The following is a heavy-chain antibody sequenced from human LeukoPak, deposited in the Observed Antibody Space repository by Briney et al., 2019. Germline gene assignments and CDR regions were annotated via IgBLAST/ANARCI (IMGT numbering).Heavy chain of an antibody. Sequence: GGSLRLSCAASGFTFSSYGMHWVRQAPGKGLEWVAFIRYDGSNKYYADSVKGRFTISRDNSKNTLYLQMNSLRAEDTAVYYCARAKQWLVYYFDYWGQGTLVTVSS. J-gene: IGHJ4*02. CDR3: ARAKQWLVYYFDY. V-gene: IGHV3-30*02. CDR1: GFTFSSYG. D-gene: IGHD6-19*01. CDR2: IRYDGSNK.